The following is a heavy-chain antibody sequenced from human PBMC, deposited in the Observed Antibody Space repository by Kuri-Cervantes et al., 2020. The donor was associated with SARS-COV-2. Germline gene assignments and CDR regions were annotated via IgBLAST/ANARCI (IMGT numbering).Heavy chain of an antibody. D-gene: IGHD4-23*01. CDR3: ARVGDYGGNWDVDY. V-gene: IGHV3-48*01. J-gene: IGHJ4*02. CDR2: ISSSSSTI. CDR1: GFTFSSYS. Sequence: GESLKISCAASGFTFSSYSMNWVRQAPGKGLEWVSYISSSSSTIYYADSVKGRFTISRDNAKNSLYLQMNSLRAEDTAVYYCARVGDYGGNWDVDYWGQGTLVTVSS.